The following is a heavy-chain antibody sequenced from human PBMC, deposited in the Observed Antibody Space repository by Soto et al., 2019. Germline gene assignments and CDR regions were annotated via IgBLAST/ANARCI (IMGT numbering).Heavy chain of an antibody. J-gene: IGHJ6*02. V-gene: IGHV6-1*01. Sequence: PSQTLSLTCAISGDSVSDNSAAWNWIRQSPSRGLEWLGRTYYRSKWYNDYAVSVKSRITINPDTSKNQFSLQLDSGAPEDTAVYYCARESSSWYREYYYYGMDVWGQRTTVTVSS. CDR3: ARESSSWYREYYYYGMDV. D-gene: IGHD6-13*01. CDR2: TYYRSKWYN. CDR1: GDSVSDNSAA.